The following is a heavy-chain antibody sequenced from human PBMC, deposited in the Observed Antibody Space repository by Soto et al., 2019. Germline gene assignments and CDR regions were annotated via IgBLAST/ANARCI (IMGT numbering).Heavy chain of an antibody. D-gene: IGHD3-10*01. V-gene: IGHV1-18*01. Sequence: ASVKVSCKASGYTFTNYGISWVRQAPGQRLEWKGWINVYNGNTKYAQKVQGRVTMTTDTSTSTAYMELRSLRSDDTAVYYCARGVGSGSYYNQYNWFDPWGQGTLVTAPQ. CDR2: INVYNGNT. CDR3: ARGVGSGSYYNQYNWFDP. J-gene: IGHJ5*02. CDR1: GYTFTNYG.